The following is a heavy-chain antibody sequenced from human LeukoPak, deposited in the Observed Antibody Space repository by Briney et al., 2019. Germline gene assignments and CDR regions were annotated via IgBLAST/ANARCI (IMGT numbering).Heavy chain of an antibody. Sequence: QPGGSLRLSCAASGFTFSSYAMSWVRQAPGKGLEWVSAISGSGGSTYYADSMKGRFTISRDNSKNTLYLQMNSLRAEDTAVYYCAKDLGSGYFGHPFDYWGQGTLVTVSS. V-gene: IGHV3-23*01. J-gene: IGHJ4*02. D-gene: IGHD3-22*01. CDR1: GFTFSSYA. CDR2: ISGSGGST. CDR3: AKDLGSGYFGHPFDY.